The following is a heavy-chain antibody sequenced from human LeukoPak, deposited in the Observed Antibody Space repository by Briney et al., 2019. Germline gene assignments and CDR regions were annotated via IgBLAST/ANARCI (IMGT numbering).Heavy chain of an antibody. D-gene: IGHD2-15*01. CDR1: GGSISSGGYS. Sequence: SQTLSLTCAVSGGSISSGGYSWSWIRQPPGKGLEWIGYIYHSGSTYYNPSLKSRVTISVDTSKNQFSLKLSSVTAADTAVYYCARGPYLGYCSGGSCYRQYYYYGMDVWGQGTTVTVSS. J-gene: IGHJ6*02. V-gene: IGHV4-30-2*01. CDR2: IYHSGST. CDR3: ARGPYLGYCSGGSCYRQYYYYGMDV.